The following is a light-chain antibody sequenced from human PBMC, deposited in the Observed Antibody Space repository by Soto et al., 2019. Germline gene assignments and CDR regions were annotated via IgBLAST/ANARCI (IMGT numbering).Light chain of an antibody. V-gene: IGLV2-8*01. J-gene: IGLJ1*01. CDR3: SSYAGSNKRYV. Sequence: QSALTQPPCASGSPGQSVTISCTGTSSDIGGYNYVSWYQQHPGKAPKLLIYEVNKRPSGVPDRFSGSKSGNTASLTVSGLQTEDEADYYCSSYAGSNKRYVFGTGTKVTVL. CDR1: SSDIGGYNY. CDR2: EVN.